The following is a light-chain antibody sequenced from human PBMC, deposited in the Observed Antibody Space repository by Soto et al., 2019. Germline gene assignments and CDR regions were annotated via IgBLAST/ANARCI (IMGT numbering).Light chain of an antibody. CDR1: QSLSNN. J-gene: IGKJ1*01. Sequence: EIVLTQSPGTLSLSPGERATLSCRASQSLSNNIYLAWYQQRPGQAPRLLIYRASTRATGVPARFSGSGSGTEFTLTISSLQSEDFTVYSCLQYHNLWAFGQGTKVDIK. V-gene: IGKV3-15*01. CDR2: RAS. CDR3: LQYHNLWA.